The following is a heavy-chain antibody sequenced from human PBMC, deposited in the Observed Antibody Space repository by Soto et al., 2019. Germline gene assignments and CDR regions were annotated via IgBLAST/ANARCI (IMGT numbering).Heavy chain of an antibody. J-gene: IGHJ5*02. CDR1: GFTFSSYS. V-gene: IGHV3-21*01. CDR3: ARDRSPHSYLWSGYGPNWFDP. CDR2: ISSSSSYI. D-gene: IGHD3-3*01. Sequence: GGSLRLSCAASGFTFSSYSMNWVRQAPGKGLEWVSSISSSSSYIYYADSVKGRFTISRDNAKNSLYLQMNSLRAEDTAVYYCARDRSPHSYLWSGYGPNWFDPRGQGTLVTVSS.